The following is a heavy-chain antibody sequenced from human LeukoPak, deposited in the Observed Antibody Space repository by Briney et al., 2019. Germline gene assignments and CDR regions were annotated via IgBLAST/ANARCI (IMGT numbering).Heavy chain of an antibody. CDR1: EFTFSSYA. V-gene: IGHV3-23*01. J-gene: IGHJ6*03. CDR2: LSGSGERK. D-gene: IGHD3-3*01. CDR3: AKEGGDLWSGHYYYYMDV. Sequence: TGESLRLSCEASEFTFSSYAMSWVRQSPGKGLEWVSGLSGSGERKYSADSVKGRFTISRDNAKNTVYLQMTSLRAEDTAIYYCAKEGGDLWSGHYYYYMDVWGKGTTVTVSS.